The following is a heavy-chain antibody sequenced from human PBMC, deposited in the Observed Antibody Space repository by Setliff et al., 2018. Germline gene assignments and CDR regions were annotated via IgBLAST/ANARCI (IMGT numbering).Heavy chain of an antibody. CDR1: GVSFSSTTFY. V-gene: IGHV4-39*01. CDR2: VSFFGSA. D-gene: IGHD2-8*01. CDR3: ARDPGVHSGTWCLDS. J-gene: IGHJ4*02. Sequence: SETLSLTCNVSGVSFSSTTFYWAWIRQSPGKGLEWIGSVSFFGSAYYNLSLQSRGAIXXXTSRXXXXXXXXXXXXXXXXXXXCARDPGVHSGTWCLDSWGQGTQVTVSS.